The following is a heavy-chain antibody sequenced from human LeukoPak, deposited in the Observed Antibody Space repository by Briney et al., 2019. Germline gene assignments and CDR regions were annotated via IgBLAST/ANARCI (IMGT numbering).Heavy chain of an antibody. CDR3: ASGPRDYGDSSGI. Sequence: SETLSLTCAVSGGSISSGGYSWSWIRQPPGKGLEWIGYIYHSGSTYYNPSLKSRVTISVDRSKNQFSLKLSSVTAADTAVYYCASGPRDYGDSSGIWGQGTMVTVSS. V-gene: IGHV4-30-2*01. CDR1: GGSISSGGYS. J-gene: IGHJ3*02. D-gene: IGHD4-17*01. CDR2: IYHSGST.